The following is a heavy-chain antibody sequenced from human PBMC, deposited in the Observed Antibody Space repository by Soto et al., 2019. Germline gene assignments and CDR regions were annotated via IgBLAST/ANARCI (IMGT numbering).Heavy chain of an antibody. CDR2: MNPNSGNT. CDR1: GYTFTSYD. V-gene: IGHV1-8*01. D-gene: IGHD2-8*01. CDR3: ARGLPMVYATPDWFDP. Sequence: ASVKVSCKASGYTFTSYDINRVRQATGQGLEWMGWMNPNSGNTGYAQKFQGRVTMTRNTSISTAYMELSSLRSEDTAVYYCARGLPMVYATPDWFDPWGQGTLVTVSS. J-gene: IGHJ5*02.